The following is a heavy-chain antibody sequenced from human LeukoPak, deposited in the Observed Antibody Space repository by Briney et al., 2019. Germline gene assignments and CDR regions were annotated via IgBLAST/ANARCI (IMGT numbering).Heavy chain of an antibody. J-gene: IGHJ4*02. Sequence: PSETLSLTCTVSGGSISSSSYYWGWLRQPPGKGLEWIGSIYYSGSTYYNPSLKSRVTISVDTSKNQFSLKLSSVTAADTAVYYCASTYYYDSSGYLGYWGQGTLVTVSS. CDR2: IYYSGST. V-gene: IGHV4-39*01. D-gene: IGHD3-22*01. CDR3: ASTYYYDSSGYLGY. CDR1: GGSISSSSYY.